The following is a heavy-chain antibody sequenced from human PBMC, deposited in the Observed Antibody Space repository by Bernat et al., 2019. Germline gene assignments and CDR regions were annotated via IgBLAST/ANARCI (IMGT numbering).Heavy chain of an antibody. J-gene: IGHJ3*02. D-gene: IGHD1-1*01. V-gene: IGHV4-39*01. Sequence: QLQLQESGPRLVKLSETLSLTCTVSGGSISSSGYFWDWVRQSPGKGLEWIGSIGDTGSTYYNPSLKSRVTISVDTSRNQFPVKLNSAADTAVYYCARRRGGTDDFDIWGQGTMVTVSS. CDR1: GGSISSSGYF. CDR3: ARRRGGTDDFDI. CDR2: IGDTGST.